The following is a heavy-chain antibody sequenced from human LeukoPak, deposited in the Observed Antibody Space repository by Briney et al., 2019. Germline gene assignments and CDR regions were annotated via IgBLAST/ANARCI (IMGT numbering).Heavy chain of an antibody. CDR2: ISWNSGSI. V-gene: IGHV3-9*01. CDR3: AKSGRIAAAAPFDY. Sequence: GGSLRLSCAASGFTFDDYAMHWVRQAPGKGLEWVSGISWNSGSIGYADSVKGRFTISRDNAKNSLYLQMNSLRAEDTALYYCAKSGRIAAAAPFDYWGQGTLVTVSS. J-gene: IGHJ4*02. D-gene: IGHD6-13*01. CDR1: GFTFDDYA.